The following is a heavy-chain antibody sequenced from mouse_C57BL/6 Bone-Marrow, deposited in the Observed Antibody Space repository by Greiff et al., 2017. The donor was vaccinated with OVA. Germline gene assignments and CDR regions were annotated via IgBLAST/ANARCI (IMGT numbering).Heavy chain of an antibody. CDR2: INPNNGGT. D-gene: IGHD1-1*01. Sequence: EVQLQQSGPELVKPGASVKMSCKASGYTFTDYNMHWVKQSHGKSLEWIGYINPNNGGTSYNQKFKGKATLTVNKSSSTAYMELRSLTSEDSAVYDCAGGYYYGSSLYAMDYWGQGTSVTVSS. CDR1: GYTFTDYN. V-gene: IGHV1-22*01. J-gene: IGHJ4*01. CDR3: AGGYYYGSSLYAMDY.